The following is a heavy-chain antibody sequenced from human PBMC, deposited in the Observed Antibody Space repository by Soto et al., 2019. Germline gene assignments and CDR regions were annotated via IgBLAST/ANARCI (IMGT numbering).Heavy chain of an antibody. D-gene: IGHD2-2*01. V-gene: IGHV4-34*01. Sequence: SETLSLTCAVYGGSFSGYYWSWIRQPPGKGLEWIGEINHSGSTNYNPSLKSRVTISVDTSKNQFSLKLSSVTAADTAVYYCASSPIRYCSSTSCKGGTPYDPYYFDYWGQGTLVTVSS. CDR1: GGSFSGYY. J-gene: IGHJ4*02. CDR3: ASSPIRYCSSTSCKGGTPYDPYYFDY. CDR2: INHSGST.